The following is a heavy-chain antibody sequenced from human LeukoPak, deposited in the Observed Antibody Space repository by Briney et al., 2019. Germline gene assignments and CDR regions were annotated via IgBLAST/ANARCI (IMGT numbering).Heavy chain of an antibody. CDR1: GGSISSSSYY. D-gene: IGHD3-22*01. CDR3: SAGEGYYDSSDYYSAWAFNV. V-gene: IGHV4-39*01. CDR2: IYYSGNT. J-gene: IGHJ3*01. Sequence: PSETLSLTCTVSGGSISSSSYYWGWIRQPPGKGLEWIGSIYYSGNTYYNASLKSRVTISVDTSKNQFSLKLNSVTAADTAVYYCSAGEGYYDSSDYYSAWAFNVWGQGTMVTVSS.